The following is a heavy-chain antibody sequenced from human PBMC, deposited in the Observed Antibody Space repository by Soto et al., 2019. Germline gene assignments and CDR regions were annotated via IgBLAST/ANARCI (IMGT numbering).Heavy chain of an antibody. J-gene: IGHJ6*02. D-gene: IGHD2-2*01. V-gene: IGHV3-49*03. CDR1: VFTFGDYS. Sequence: PGGSLRLSCRCSVFTFGDYSISWSRQAPGKGLEWVGVIRSKANGETTDYAASVKGRFTILRDNSKSIAYLQLNSLQSDDTGVYYCTRYTYTSRYSYFGMDVWGHGTTVTVSS. CDR3: TRYTYTSRYSYFGMDV. CDR2: IRSKANGETT.